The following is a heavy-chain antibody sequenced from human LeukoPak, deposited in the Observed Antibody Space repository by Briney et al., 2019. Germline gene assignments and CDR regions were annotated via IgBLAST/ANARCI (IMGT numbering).Heavy chain of an antibody. D-gene: IGHD1-1*01. V-gene: IGHV4-30-4*01. J-gene: IGHJ3*02. CDR3: ARGGLGNDPDAFDI. Sequence: PSETLSLTCTVSGGSISSGDYYWRWIRQPPGKGLEWIGYIYYSGSTYYNPSLKSRVTISVDTSKNQFSLKLSSVTAADTAVYYCARGGLGNDPDAFDIWGQGTMVTVSS. CDR2: IYYSGST. CDR1: GGSISSGDYY.